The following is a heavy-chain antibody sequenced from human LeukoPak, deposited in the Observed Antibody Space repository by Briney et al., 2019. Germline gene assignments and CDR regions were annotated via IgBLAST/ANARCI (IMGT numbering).Heavy chain of an antibody. V-gene: IGHV4-30-4*01. Sequence: SQTLSLTCTVSGGSISSGDYYWSWLRPPQGKGLEWIGYIYYSGSTYYNPSLKSRVTISVDTSKNQFSLKLSSVTAADTAVYYCARGGYGSGIHWGQGTLVTVSS. D-gene: IGHD3-10*01. CDR1: GGSISSGDYY. CDR3: ARGGYGSGIH. J-gene: IGHJ4*02. CDR2: IYYSGST.